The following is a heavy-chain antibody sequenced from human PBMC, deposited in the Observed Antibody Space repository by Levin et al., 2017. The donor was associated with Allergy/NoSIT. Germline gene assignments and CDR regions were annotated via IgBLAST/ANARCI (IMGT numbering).Heavy chain of an antibody. D-gene: IGHD2-21*01. CDR1: GGSISGHH. CDR3: GRDRSIKNQDGDFWYYGMDV. Sequence: RPGGSLRLSCTVSGGSISGHHWSWIRQPPGKALEWIGNIHYSGTTKYNPSLKSRVTISVDTSKNQFSLKLSSVTAADTAVYYCGRDRSIKNQDGDFWYYGMDVWGQGTTVSVSS. V-gene: IGHV4-59*11. CDR2: IHYSGTT. J-gene: IGHJ6*02.